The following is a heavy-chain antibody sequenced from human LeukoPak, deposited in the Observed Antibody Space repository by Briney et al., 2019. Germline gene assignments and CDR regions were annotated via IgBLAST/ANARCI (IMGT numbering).Heavy chain of an antibody. V-gene: IGHV5-51*01. CDR1: GYTFTSYW. J-gene: IGHJ4*02. CDR3: ARHIGATGPDY. D-gene: IGHD6-13*01. Sequence: GESLKISCKGSGYTFTSYWIGWVRQMPGKGLEWMGIIYPGDSDIIYSPSFQGQVTISADKSISTAYLQWSSLKASDTAIYYCARHIGATGPDYWGQGTLVIVSS. CDR2: IYPGDSDI.